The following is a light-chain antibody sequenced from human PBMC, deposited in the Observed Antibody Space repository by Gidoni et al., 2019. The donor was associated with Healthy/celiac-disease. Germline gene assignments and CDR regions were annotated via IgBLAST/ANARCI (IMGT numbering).Light chain of an antibody. CDR1: SSDVVSYNL. CDR3: CSYAGRSTWV. V-gene: IGLV2-23*02. CDR2: EVS. Sequence: QSALTQPASVSGSPGQSITISCTGTSSDVVSYNLVSWYQQHPGKAPKLMIYEVSKRPSGVSNRFSGFKSGNTASLTISGLQAEDEADYYCCSYAGRSTWVFGGGTKLTVL. J-gene: IGLJ3*02.